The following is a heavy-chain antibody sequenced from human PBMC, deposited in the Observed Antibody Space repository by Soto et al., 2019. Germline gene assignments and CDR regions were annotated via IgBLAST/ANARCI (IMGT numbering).Heavy chain of an antibody. Sequence: GGSLRLSCAASGFTFSNAWMSWVRQAPGKGLEWVGRIKSKTDGGTTDYAAPVKGRFTISRDDSKNTLYLQMNSLKTEDTAVYYCTTDRGRVVPAAPVDYWGQGTLVTVSS. CDR2: IKSKTDGGTT. V-gene: IGHV3-15*01. D-gene: IGHD2-2*01. CDR3: TTDRGRVVPAAPVDY. J-gene: IGHJ4*02. CDR1: GFTFSNAW.